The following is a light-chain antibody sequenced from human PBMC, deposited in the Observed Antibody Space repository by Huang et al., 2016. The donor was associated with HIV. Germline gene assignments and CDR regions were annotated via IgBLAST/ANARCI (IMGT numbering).Light chain of an antibody. CDR2: DVS. V-gene: IGKV3-11*01. CDR3: QQRSKWPLT. J-gene: IGKJ4*01. Sequence: EIVLTQSPVTLSLSPGDRATLSCRASQSIGTYLAWYQQKSGQAPRLLIYDVSNRAAGVPARFSASGSETDFTLTIASLDPDDFASYHCQQRSKWPLTFGGGTKVEMK. CDR1: QSIGTY.